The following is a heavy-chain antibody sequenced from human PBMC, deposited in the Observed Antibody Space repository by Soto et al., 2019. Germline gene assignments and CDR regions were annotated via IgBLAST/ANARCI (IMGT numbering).Heavy chain of an antibody. Sequence: QVQLMQSGAEVKKPGASVTISCEKSGYTFTSYYIHWVRQAPGHGLELMGVINPGGGSTSYSQNFRDRVTMTSDTSTSSVYIELKRLSSNDTAVYYCAILGIGSLFDYWGQGTLVTVSS. V-gene: IGHV1-46*01. D-gene: IGHD3-16*01. CDR3: AILGIGSLFDY. J-gene: IGHJ4*02. CDR2: INPGGGST. CDR1: GYTFTSYY.